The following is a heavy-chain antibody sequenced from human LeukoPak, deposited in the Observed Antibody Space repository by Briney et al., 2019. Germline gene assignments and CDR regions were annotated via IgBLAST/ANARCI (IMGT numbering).Heavy chain of an antibody. D-gene: IGHD1-26*01. Sequence: SETLSLTCAVYGGSFSGYYWSWIRQPPGKGLEWIGEINHSGSTNYNPSLKSRVTISVDTSKNQFSLKLSSVTAADTAVYYCARVGVAYSGSYSFDYWGQGTLVTVSS. CDR2: INHSGST. CDR3: ARVGVAYSGSYSFDY. J-gene: IGHJ4*02. CDR1: GGSFSGYY. V-gene: IGHV4-34*01.